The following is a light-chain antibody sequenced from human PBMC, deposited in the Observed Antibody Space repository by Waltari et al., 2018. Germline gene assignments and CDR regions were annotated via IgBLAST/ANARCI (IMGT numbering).Light chain of an antibody. V-gene: IGLV3-21*02. J-gene: IGLJ2*01. Sequence: SYVLTQPPSVSVAPGQTATTTCGGNNLGRESVHWYQQKPGQAPVLVAYDDSDRPSGIPERFSGSKSGNTATLTISRVDAGDEADYYCQVWDRSSDHVVFGGGTKLTVL. CDR3: QVWDRSSDHVV. CDR1: NLGRES. CDR2: DDS.